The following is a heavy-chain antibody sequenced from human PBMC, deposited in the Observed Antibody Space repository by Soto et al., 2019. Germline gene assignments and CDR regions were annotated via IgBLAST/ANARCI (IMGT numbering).Heavy chain of an antibody. J-gene: IGHJ5*02. Sequence: PGGSLRLSCAAAGFTFSDYAMNWVRQAPGKGLEWVSAISGSGANTYHADSVKGRFTISRDNSKNMLYLQMNSLRDEDTAVYYCANGRFLEWLLPDNWFDPWGQGTLVTVSS. D-gene: IGHD3-3*01. V-gene: IGHV3-23*01. CDR2: ISGSGANT. CDR3: ANGRFLEWLLPDNWFDP. CDR1: GFTFSDYA.